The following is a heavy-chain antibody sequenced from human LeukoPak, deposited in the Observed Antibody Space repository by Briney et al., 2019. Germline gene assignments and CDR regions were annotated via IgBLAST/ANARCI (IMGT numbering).Heavy chain of an antibody. CDR2: INRIGSIT. D-gene: IGHD6-6*01. CDR1: GLMFDEYG. CDR3: AKDQAARPHYYYYYYMDV. J-gene: IGHJ6*03. Sequence: PGGSLRLSCAASGLMFDEYGMSWVRQVPGKGLEWVCGINRIGSITGCADSVKGRFTISRDNSKNSLYLQMNSLRTEDTALYYCAKDQAARPHYYYYYYMDVWGKGTTVTVSS. V-gene: IGHV3-20*04.